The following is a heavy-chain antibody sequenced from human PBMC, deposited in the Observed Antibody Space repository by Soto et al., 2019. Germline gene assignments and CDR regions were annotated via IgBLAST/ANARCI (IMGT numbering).Heavy chain of an antibody. CDR1: GGSISSYD. J-gene: IGHJ5*02. D-gene: IGHD3-10*01. CDR3: ARDQGEDMVRGAGPWFDP. CDR2: IYYSGST. V-gene: IGHV4-59*01. Sequence: PSETLSLSCTVAGGSISSYDWSWIRQPPGKGLEWIGYIYYSGSTSYNPSLKSRVTISVDTSKNQFSLKLSSVTAADTAVYYCARDQGEDMVRGAGPWFDPWGQGTLVTVSS.